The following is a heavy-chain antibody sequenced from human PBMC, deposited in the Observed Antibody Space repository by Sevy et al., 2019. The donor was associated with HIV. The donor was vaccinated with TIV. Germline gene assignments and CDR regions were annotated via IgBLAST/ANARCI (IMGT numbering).Heavy chain of an antibody. V-gene: IGHV3-7*01. CDR2: IKKDGSDK. J-gene: IGHJ4*02. CDR1: GFSFSGYW. Sequence: GGSLRLSCAASGFSFSGYWMNWVRQAPGKGLEWVANIKKDGSDKNYVESVKGRFTISRDNAKSALYLELNSLRDEDTAVYYCAQEGIWRFDSGGQGTLVTVSS. CDR3: AQEGIWRFDS. D-gene: IGHD3-3*01.